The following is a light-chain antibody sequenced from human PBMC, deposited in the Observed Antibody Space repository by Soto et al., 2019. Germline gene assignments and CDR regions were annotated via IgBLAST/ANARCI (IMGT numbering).Light chain of an antibody. CDR2: EVN. CDR3: SAYAGSSTL. CDR1: SSDVGAYSF. Sequence: QSALTQPPSASGSPGQSVTISCTGTSSDVGAYSFVSWYQQHPGKAPKLIIYEVNKRPSGVPDRFSGSKSGNTASLTVSGLQAEDEADYYCSAYAGSSTLFGGGTKLTVL. V-gene: IGLV2-8*01. J-gene: IGLJ2*01.